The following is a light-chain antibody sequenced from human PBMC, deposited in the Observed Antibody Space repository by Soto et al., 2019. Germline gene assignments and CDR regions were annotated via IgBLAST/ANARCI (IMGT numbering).Light chain of an antibody. J-gene: IGKJ1*01. CDR2: DVS. Sequence: DIQMTQSPSTLSASPGDRVTITCRASQSIGTWLAWHQQKPGKAPKLLIFDVSSLGSGVPSRFSGSGFGTEFTLTISNLQPDDFAIYYCQQYSTYWTFGQGTKVDIK. CDR3: QQYSTYWT. CDR1: QSIGTW. V-gene: IGKV1-5*01.